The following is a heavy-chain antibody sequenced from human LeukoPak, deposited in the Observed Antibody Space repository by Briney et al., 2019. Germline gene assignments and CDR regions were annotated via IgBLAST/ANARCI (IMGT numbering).Heavy chain of an antibody. CDR2: INPDSGYT. CDR3: ARRSGSYYYFDY. D-gene: IGHD1-26*01. CDR1: GYTFTSYG. J-gene: IGHJ4*02. Sequence: ASVKVSCKASGYTFTSYGISWVRQAPGQGLEWMRWINPDSGYTNYAQKFQGRVTTTRDTSISTTYMELSRLRSDDTAVYYCARRSGSYYYFDYWGQGTLVTASS. V-gene: IGHV1-2*02.